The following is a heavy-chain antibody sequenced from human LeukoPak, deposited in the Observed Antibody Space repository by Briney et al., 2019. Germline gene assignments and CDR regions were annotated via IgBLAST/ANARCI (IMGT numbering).Heavy chain of an antibody. D-gene: IGHD3-22*01. J-gene: IGHJ4*02. CDR1: GGSISSSNW. Sequence: SGTLSLTCAVSGGSISSSNWWSWVRQPPGKGLEWIGYIFHSGSTYYNPSLKSRVTISLDRSKNQFSLKLSSVTAADTAVYYCATGGHDSSGYYTYYFDYWGQGTLVTVSS. CDR2: IFHSGST. CDR3: ATGGHDSSGYYTYYFDY. V-gene: IGHV4-4*02.